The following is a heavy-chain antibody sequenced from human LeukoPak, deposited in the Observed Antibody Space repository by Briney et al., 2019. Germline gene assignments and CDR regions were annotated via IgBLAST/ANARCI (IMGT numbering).Heavy chain of an antibody. CDR1: GFTFSSYA. D-gene: IGHD6-13*01. CDR3: AKGGGGAAPFDY. Sequence: SGGSLRLSCAASGFTFSSYAMSWVRQAPGKGLEWVSTIGGGTTYYADSVKGRFTISRDNSKNTVYLQMNSLRVEDTAVYYCAKGGGGAAPFDYWGQGSLVTVSS. CDR2: IGGGTT. V-gene: IGHV3-23*01. J-gene: IGHJ4*02.